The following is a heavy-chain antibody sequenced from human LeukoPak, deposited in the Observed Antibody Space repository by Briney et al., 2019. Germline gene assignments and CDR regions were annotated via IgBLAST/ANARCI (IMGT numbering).Heavy chain of an antibody. D-gene: IGHD3-22*01. CDR1: GFTFSSYW. Sequence: GGSLRLSCAASGFTFSSYWMSWVRQAPGRGLEWVANIKQDGSEKYYVDSVKGRFTISRDNSKNTLYLQMNSLRAEDTAVYYCARELSSGYSDYWGQGTLVTVSS. CDR3: ARELSSGYSDY. V-gene: IGHV3-7*03. CDR2: IKQDGSEK. J-gene: IGHJ4*02.